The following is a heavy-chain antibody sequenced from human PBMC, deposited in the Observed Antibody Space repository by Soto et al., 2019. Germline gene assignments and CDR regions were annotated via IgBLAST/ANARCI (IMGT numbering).Heavy chain of an antibody. CDR1: GYTFTSYG. CDR2: ISAYNGNT. V-gene: IGHV1-18*01. CDR3: ARDHCISTSGYVSY. D-gene: IGHD2-2*01. J-gene: IGHJ4*02. Sequence: QVQLVQSGAEVKKPGASVKVSCKASGYTFTSYGISWVRQAPGQGLEWMGWISAYNGNTNYAQQLQGRVTMTTDTSPSTAYMELTSLRSEDTAVYYRARDHCISTSGYVSYWGQGTLVTVSS.